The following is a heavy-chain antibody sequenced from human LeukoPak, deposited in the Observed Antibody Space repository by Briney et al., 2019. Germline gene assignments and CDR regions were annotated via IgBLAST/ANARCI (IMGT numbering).Heavy chain of an antibody. J-gene: IGHJ5*02. CDR3: ARGDYSGSTPS. Sequence: GGSLRLSCAVSGLTFTDYYMHWIRQAPGKGLEWVSFIGGSAGHIYYADSVKGRFTISRDNAKNSLYLQMNSLRAEDTAVYYCARGDYSGSTPSWGQGTLVTVSS. CDR2: IGGSAGHI. D-gene: IGHD3-10*01. CDR1: GLTFTDYY. V-gene: IGHV3-11*04.